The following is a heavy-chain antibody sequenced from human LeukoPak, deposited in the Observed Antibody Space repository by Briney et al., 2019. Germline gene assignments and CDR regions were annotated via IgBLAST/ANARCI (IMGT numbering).Heavy chain of an antibody. J-gene: IGHJ4*02. CDR3: ARELRYSSSWYYLDY. V-gene: IGHV1-3*01. CDR1: GYTFTSYA. CDR2: INAGNGNT. D-gene: IGHD6-13*01. Sequence: ASVKVSCKASGYTFTSYAMHWVRQAPGQRLEWMGWINAGNGNTKYSQKFQGRVTITRDTSASTAYMELSSLRSEDTAVYYCARELRYSSSWYYLDYWGQGTLATVSS.